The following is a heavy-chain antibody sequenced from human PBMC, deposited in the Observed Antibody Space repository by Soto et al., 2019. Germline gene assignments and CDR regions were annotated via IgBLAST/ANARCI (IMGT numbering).Heavy chain of an antibody. J-gene: IGHJ6*02. CDR3: AGVGYGGSFYYYYGMDV. D-gene: IGHD1-26*01. CDR1: GCTFSSYT. Sequence: SVKVSCKASGCTFSSYTISWVRQAPGQGLEWMGRIIPILGIANYAQKFQGRVTITADKSTSTAYMELSSLRSEDTAVYYCAGVGYGGSFYYYYGMDVWGQGTTVTVSS. CDR2: IIPILGIA. V-gene: IGHV1-69*02.